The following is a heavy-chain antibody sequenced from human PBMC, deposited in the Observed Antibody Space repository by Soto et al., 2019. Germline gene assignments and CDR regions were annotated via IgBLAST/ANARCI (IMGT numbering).Heavy chain of an antibody. V-gene: IGHV3-30*03. CDR1: GFTVSTYG. CDR2: ISRDGGTK. CDR3: TCVLASGY. J-gene: IGHJ4*02. Sequence: QVQLVESGGGVVQPGRSLRLSCAVSGFTVSTYGMHWVRQAPGKGLEWVAVISRDGGTKYYADSVKGRFTISRDNSRNSLFLEMNSPRSDDLAVYYCTCVLASGYWGQGTLVTVSS. D-gene: IGHD3-10*01.